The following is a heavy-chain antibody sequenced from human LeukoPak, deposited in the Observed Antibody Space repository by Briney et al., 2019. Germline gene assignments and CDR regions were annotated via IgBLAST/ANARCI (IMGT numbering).Heavy chain of an antibody. D-gene: IGHD5-18*01. CDR2: ITSSTSTI. CDR1: RFTVSSNY. CDR3: ARGGYSYGYGIPPAFDI. V-gene: IGHV3-48*02. Sequence: GGSLRLSCAASRFTVSSNYVSWVRQAPGKGLEWISYITSSTSTIYYADSVRGRFTISRDNAKNSLYLQMNSLRDEDTAVYYCARGGYSYGYGIPPAFDIWGQGTMVTVSS. J-gene: IGHJ3*02.